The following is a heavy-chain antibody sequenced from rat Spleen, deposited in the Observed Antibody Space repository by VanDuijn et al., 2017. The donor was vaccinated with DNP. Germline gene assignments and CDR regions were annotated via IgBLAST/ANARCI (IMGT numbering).Heavy chain of an antibody. J-gene: IGHJ2*01. V-gene: IGHV5-17*01. CDR3: ARPDY. CDR1: GFTFSDYA. Sequence: EVQLVESGGDLVQPGRSLILSCAASGFTFSDYAMAWVRQAPKKGLEWVATILYDGSITYYGDSVKGRFTISRDNEKSTLYLQMDSLTSEDTAIYYCARPDYWGQGVMVTVSS. CDR2: ILYDGSIT.